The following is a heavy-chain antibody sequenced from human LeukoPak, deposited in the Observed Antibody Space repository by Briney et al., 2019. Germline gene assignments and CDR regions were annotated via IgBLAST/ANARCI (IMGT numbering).Heavy chain of an antibody. CDR1: GYTFTSYG. V-gene: IGHV1-18*01. CDR2: VSHYNGNT. D-gene: IGHD3-22*01. J-gene: IGHJ4*02. Sequence: ASVKVSCKASGYTFTSYGISWVRQAPGQGLEWMGWVSHYNGNTNYAQKLQGRVTMTRDTSTSTAYMELRSLRSDDTAVYYCARGGDSSGFNRFAYWGQGTLVTVSS. CDR3: ARGGDSSGFNRFAY.